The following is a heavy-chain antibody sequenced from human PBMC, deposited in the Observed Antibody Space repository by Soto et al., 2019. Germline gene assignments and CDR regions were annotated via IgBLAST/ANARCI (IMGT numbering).Heavy chain of an antibody. V-gene: IGHV4-61*01. Sequence: SETLSLTCTVSGDSVTSGNYYWSWIRQPPGKGLEWIGYIYYSGNTNYSPSLKSRVTMSLDRSNNQFSLNLSSVTAADTAVYYCARDEDYAGNLCYYGMDVWGQGTTVTVYS. CDR1: GDSVTSGNYY. CDR3: ARDEDYAGNLCYYGMDV. CDR2: IYYSGNT. J-gene: IGHJ6*02. D-gene: IGHD4-17*01.